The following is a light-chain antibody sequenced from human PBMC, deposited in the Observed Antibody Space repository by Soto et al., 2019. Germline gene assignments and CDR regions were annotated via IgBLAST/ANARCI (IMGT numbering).Light chain of an antibody. V-gene: IGKV3D-11*01. CDR2: DAS. CDR3: QQRSNSPFT. CDR1: QGVSSY. Sequence: EIVLTQSPATLSLSPGERATLSCRASQGVSSYLAWYQQKPGQAPRLLIYDASNRATGIPARFSGSGPGTDFTLTISSLEPEDFAVYYCQQRSNSPFTFGPGTKVDIK. J-gene: IGKJ3*01.